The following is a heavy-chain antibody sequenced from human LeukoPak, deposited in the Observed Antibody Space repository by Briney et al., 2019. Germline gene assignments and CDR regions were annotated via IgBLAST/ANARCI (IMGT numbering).Heavy chain of an antibody. D-gene: IGHD2-21*02. CDR1: GGSLSGYY. Sequence: SETLSLTCAVYGGSLSGYYWSWIRQPPGKGLEWIGEINHSGSTNYNPSLKSRVTISVDTSKNQFSLKLSSVTAADTAVYYCARVKWHIVVVTAIRVRYFDLWGRGTLVTVSS. V-gene: IGHV4-34*01. CDR3: ARVKWHIVVVTAIRVRYFDL. J-gene: IGHJ2*01. CDR2: INHSGST.